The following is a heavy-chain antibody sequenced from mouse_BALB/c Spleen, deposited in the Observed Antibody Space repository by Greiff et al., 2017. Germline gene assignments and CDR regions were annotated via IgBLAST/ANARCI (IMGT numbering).Heavy chain of an antibody. CDR2: ILPGSGST. D-gene: IGHD2-1*01. V-gene: IGHV1-9*01. CDR1: GYTFSSYW. CDR3: ARGEGNFTFAY. Sequence: QVQLQQSGAELMKPGASVKISCKATGYTFSSYWIEWVKQRPGHGLEWIGEILPGSGSTNYNEKFKGKATFTADTSSNTAYMQLSSLTSEDSAVYYCARGEGNFTFAYWGQGTLVTVST. J-gene: IGHJ3*01.